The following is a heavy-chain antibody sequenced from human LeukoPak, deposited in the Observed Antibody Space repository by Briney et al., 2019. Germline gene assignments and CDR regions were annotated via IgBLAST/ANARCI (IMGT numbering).Heavy chain of an antibody. CDR1: GGSISSGGYY. J-gene: IGHJ6*03. CDR3: ARVDYYYMDV. Sequence: SETLSLTCTVSGGSISSGGYYWSWIRQPPGKGLEWIGYIFHSGSTYYNPSLKSRVTISVDRSKNQFSLKLSSVTAADTAVYYCARVDYYYMDVWGKGTTVTVSS. CDR2: IFHSGST. V-gene: IGHV4-30-2*01.